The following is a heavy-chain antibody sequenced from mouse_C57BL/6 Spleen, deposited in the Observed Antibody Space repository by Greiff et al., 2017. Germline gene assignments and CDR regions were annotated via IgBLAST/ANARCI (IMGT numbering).Heavy chain of an antibody. CDR3: ARKTVVASYYAMDY. D-gene: IGHD1-1*01. CDR2: IWSGGST. J-gene: IGHJ4*01. CDR1: GFSLTSYG. Sequence: QVQLKQSGPGLVQPSQSLSITCTVSGFSLTSYGVHWVRQSPGKGLEWLGVIWSGGSTDYNAAFISRLSISKDNSKSQVFFKMNRLQAEDTAIYYCARKTVVASYYAMDYWGQGTSVTVSS. V-gene: IGHV2-2*01.